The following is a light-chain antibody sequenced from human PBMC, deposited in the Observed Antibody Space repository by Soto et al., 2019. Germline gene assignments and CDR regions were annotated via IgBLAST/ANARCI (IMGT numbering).Light chain of an antibody. Sequence: IVFTQSPCTLSLSPGERATLSCRASQSVSSYLAWYQQKPGQAPRLLIYGASSRATGIPDRFSGSGSGTDFTLTISRLEPEDFAVYYCQQYNNWPPITFGQGTRLEI. CDR3: QQYNNWPPIT. J-gene: IGKJ5*01. V-gene: IGKV3-20*01. CDR2: GAS. CDR1: QSVSSY.